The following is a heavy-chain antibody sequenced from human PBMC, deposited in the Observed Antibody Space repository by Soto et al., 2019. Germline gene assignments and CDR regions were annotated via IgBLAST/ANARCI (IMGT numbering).Heavy chain of an antibody. V-gene: IGHV1-69*13. Sequence: SVKVSCKAPGGTFSSYAISWVRQAPGQGLEWMGGIIPIFGTANYAQKFQGRVTITADESTSTAYMELSSLRSEDTAVYYCARVGGRGYGMDVWGQGTTVTVSS. CDR2: IIPIFGTA. CDR1: GGTFSSYA. CDR3: ARVGGRGYGMDV. D-gene: IGHD3-16*01. J-gene: IGHJ6*02.